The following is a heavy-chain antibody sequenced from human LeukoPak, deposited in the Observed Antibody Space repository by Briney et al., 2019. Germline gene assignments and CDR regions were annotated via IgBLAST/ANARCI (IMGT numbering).Heavy chain of an antibody. V-gene: IGHV1-2*02. CDR2: INPNSGGT. CDR3: ARVFVAAIAAAQFDY. J-gene: IGHJ4*02. CDR1: GYTFTDYY. D-gene: IGHD6-13*01. Sequence: ASVTVSCKASGYTFTDYYMHWVRQTPGQGLEWMGWINPNSGGTNYAQKFQGRVTMTRDTSTSTAYMELSRLRSDDTAVYYCARVFVAAIAAAQFDYWGQGTLVTVSS.